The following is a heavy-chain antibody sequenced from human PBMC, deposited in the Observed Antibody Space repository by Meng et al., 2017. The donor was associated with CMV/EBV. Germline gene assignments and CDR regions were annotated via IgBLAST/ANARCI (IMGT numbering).Heavy chain of an antibody. J-gene: IGHJ4*01. CDR2: ISVYNGHT. Sequence: QVQLDRSGVEVKKPGASVKFSCKASGYTFTGYGISWVRQAPGQGLEWMGWISVYNGHTNFAQNLQGRVTMTTDTSTSTAYMELRSLRSDDTAIYYCARGVPLGIIYSFDYWGQGTLVTVSS. V-gene: IGHV1-18*01. D-gene: IGHD2-21*01. CDR1: GYTFTGYG. CDR3: ARGVPLGIIYSFDY.